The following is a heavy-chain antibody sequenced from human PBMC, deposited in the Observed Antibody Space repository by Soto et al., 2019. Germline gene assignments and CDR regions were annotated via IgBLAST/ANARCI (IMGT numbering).Heavy chain of an antibody. CDR2: ISWNSGTI. Sequence: PGGSLRLSCAASGFSFDDYAMHWVRQAPGKGLEWVTGISWNSGTIGYADSVKGRFTISRDNAKNSLYLQMNSLRAEDTALYYCARDVWSRASGPPDSRGQGTLVTV. J-gene: IGHJ4*02. V-gene: IGHV3-9*01. CDR1: GFSFDDYA. D-gene: IGHD3-10*01. CDR3: ARDVWSRASGPPDS.